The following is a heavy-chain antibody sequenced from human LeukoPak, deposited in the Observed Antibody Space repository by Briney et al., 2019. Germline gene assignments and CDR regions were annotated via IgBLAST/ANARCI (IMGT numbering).Heavy chain of an antibody. CDR3: ARVLWGAHDY. CDR2: IYGGGTT. CDR1: GFNVSSNY. Sequence: PGGSLRLSCAASGFNVSSNYMNWVRQAPGKGLEWVSVIYGGGTTYYADSVKGRFTISGDNSKNTLYLQMNSLRAEDTAVYYCARVLWGAHDYWGQGSLVTVSS. V-gene: IGHV3-53*01. D-gene: IGHD3-16*01. J-gene: IGHJ4*02.